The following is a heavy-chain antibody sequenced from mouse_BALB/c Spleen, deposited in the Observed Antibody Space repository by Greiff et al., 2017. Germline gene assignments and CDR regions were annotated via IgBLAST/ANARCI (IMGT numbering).Heavy chain of an antibody. CDR2: ISSGSSTI. CDR1: GFTFSSFG. Sequence: VQLKESGGGLVQPGGSRKLSCAASGFTFSSFGMHWVRQAPEQGLAWVAYISSGSSTIYYADTVKGRFTISRDNPKNTLFLQMTSLRSEDTAMYYCARGYYGSSYDWYFDVWGAGTTVTVSS. V-gene: IGHV5-17*02. D-gene: IGHD1-1*01. J-gene: IGHJ1*01. CDR3: ARGYYGSSYDWYFDV.